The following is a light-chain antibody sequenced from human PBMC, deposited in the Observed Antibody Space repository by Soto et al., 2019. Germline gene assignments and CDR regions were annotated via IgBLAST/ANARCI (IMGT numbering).Light chain of an antibody. J-gene: IGKJ1*01. CDR2: GAS. Sequence: EIVLTQSPGTLSLSPGERATLSCRASQSVSSSDLAWYQQKPGQAPRLLISGASSRATGIPDRFSGSGSGTDFTLTISRLEPEDFAVFYCQQYGTSPPTFGQGIKVDIK. CDR3: QQYGTSPPT. V-gene: IGKV3-20*01. CDR1: QSVSSSD.